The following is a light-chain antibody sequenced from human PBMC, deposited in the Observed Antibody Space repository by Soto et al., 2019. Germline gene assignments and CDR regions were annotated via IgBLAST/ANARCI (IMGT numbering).Light chain of an antibody. Sequence: IQLTQSPSSLSASVGDRITITCRASQDINNYLAWYQQKPGQGPRLLIYAASTLQNGVSSRFRGSGSGTDFALTINNLQPADSASYYCQQLKSYPLSFGGGTKV. J-gene: IGKJ4*01. CDR1: QDINNY. V-gene: IGKV1-9*01. CDR2: AAS. CDR3: QQLKSYPLS.